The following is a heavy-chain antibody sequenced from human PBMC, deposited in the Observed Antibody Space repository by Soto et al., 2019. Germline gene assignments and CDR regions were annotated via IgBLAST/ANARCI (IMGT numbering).Heavy chain of an antibody. D-gene: IGHD1-26*01. Sequence: EVQLLESGGGLIHLGGSLRLACVASGITFNPNAMIWVRQAPGKWLEWVSAIDGDGGDTFFADFVKGRFTMSRDNSKNTVYLHMRSLTAEDTALYYCARGRLAVGSDWFDSWGPGTLVTVSS. CDR2: IDGDGGDT. V-gene: IGHV3-23*01. J-gene: IGHJ5*01. CDR1: GITFNPNA. CDR3: ARGRLAVGSDWFDS.